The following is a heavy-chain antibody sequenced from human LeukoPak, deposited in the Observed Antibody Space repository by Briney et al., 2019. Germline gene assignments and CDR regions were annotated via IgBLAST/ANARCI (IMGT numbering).Heavy chain of an antibody. CDR1: GFTFSSYW. CDR2: IKQDGSEK. CDR3: ASRMTTVRYYYYYGMDV. J-gene: IGHJ6*02. D-gene: IGHD4-11*01. Sequence: GSLRLSCAASGFTFSSYWMSWVRQAPGKGLEWVANIKQDGSEKYYVDSVKGRFTISRDNAKNSLYLQMNSLRAEDTAVYYCASRMTTVRYYYYYGMDVWGQGTTVTVSS. V-gene: IGHV3-7*01.